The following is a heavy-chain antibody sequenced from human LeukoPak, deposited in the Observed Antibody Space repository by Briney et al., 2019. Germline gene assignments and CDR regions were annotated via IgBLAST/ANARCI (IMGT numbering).Heavy chain of an antibody. V-gene: IGHV3-11*01. CDR1: GFTFSDYY. CDR2: ISSSGSSI. CDR3: ASGSGTYYSSYYYYGMDV. Sequence: PGGSLRLSCAASGFTFSDYYMSWIRQAPGKGLEWVSYISSSGSSIYYADSVKGRFTISRDNSKNTLYLQMNSLRAEDTGVYYCASGSGTYYSSYYYYGMDVWGQGTTVTVSS. J-gene: IGHJ6*02. D-gene: IGHD1-26*01.